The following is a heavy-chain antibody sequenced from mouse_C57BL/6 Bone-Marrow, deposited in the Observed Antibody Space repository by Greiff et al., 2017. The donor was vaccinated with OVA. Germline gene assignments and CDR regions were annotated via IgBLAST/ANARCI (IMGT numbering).Heavy chain of an antibody. CDR2: ISDGGSYT. J-gene: IGHJ4*01. Sequence: EVQLVESGGGLVKPGGSLKLSCAASGFTFSSYAMSWVRQTPEKRLEWVATISDGGSYTYYPDNVKGRFTISRANAKNNLYLQMSHLKSEDTAMYYCARYAGDAMDYWGQGTSVTVSS. CDR3: ARYAGDAMDY. CDR1: GFTFSSYA. V-gene: IGHV5-4*01. D-gene: IGHD2-10*02.